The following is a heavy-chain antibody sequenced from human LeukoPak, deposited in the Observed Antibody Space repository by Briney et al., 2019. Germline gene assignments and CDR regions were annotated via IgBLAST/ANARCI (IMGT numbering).Heavy chain of an antibody. CDR3: ARDSSGYSDY. J-gene: IGHJ4*02. CDR2: IYHSGST. CDR1: GGSISSGGYY. D-gene: IGHD3-22*01. V-gene: IGHV4-30-2*01. Sequence: PSETLSLTCTVSGGSISSGGYYWSWIRQPPGKGLEWIGYIYHSGSTYYNPSLKSRVTISVDRSKNQFSLKLSSVTAADTAVYYCARDSSGYSDYWGQGTLVTVSS.